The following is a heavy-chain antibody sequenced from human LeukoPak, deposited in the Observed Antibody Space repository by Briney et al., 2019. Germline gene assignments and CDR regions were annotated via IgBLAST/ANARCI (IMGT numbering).Heavy chain of an antibody. CDR1: GYTFTGYY. CDR2: INPNSGDT. J-gene: IGHJ4*02. D-gene: IGHD3-3*01. CDR3: ARVKYDFWRGYYYY. V-gene: IGHV1-2*02. Sequence: GASVKVSCKASGYTFTGYYMHWVRQAPGQGLEWMGWINPNSGDTHYAQKFQGRVTMTRDSSINAAYMELTRLRSDDTAVYYCARVKYDFWRGYYYYWGQGTLVTVSS.